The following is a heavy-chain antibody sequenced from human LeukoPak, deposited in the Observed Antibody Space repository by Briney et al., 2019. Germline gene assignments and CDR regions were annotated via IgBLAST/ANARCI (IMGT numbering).Heavy chain of an antibody. Sequence: PGGSLRLSCAASGFTFSSYSMHWVRQAPGKGLEWVAVVSYDGTKISYGGSVKGRFTMSRDISKNTLSLQMNSLRPEDTAVYYCARDRIQMWSYVGTFDSWGQGTLVTVSS. CDR1: GFTFSSYS. V-gene: IGHV3-30-3*01. J-gene: IGHJ4*02. D-gene: IGHD5-18*01. CDR2: VSYDGTKI. CDR3: ARDRIQMWSYVGTFDS.